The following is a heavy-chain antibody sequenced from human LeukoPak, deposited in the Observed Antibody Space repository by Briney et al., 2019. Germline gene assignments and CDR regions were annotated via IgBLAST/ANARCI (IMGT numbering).Heavy chain of an antibody. Sequence: PRGSPRLSCVASGFTFSSYAMSWVCQAPEKGLEWVSGISAGGDTTYTADSVRGRFTISRDNSNNTLHLQMNTLTAEDTAVYYCAGISYSGTWPVGYWGQ. J-gene: IGHJ4*02. CDR1: GFTFSSYA. CDR3: AGISYSGTWPVGY. V-gene: IGHV3-23*01. CDR2: ISAGGDTT. D-gene: IGHD6-25*01.